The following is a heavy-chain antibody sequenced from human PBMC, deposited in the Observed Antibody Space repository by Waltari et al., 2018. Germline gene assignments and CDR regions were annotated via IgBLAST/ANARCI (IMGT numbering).Heavy chain of an antibody. Sequence: QVQLVQSGAEVKKPGASVKVSCKASGYTFTSYYMHWVRQAPGQGLEWMGIINPSGGSTSYAQKFQGRVTMTRDTSTSTVYMGLGSLGSEDTAVYYCARERSGVAATLRGFDPWGQGTLVTVSS. CDR2: INPSGGST. D-gene: IGHD2-15*01. J-gene: IGHJ5*02. CDR1: GYTFTSYY. V-gene: IGHV1-46*01. CDR3: ARERSGVAATLRGFDP.